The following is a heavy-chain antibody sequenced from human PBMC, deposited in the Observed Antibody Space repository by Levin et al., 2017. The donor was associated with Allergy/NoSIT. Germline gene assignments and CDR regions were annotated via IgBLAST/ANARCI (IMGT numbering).Heavy chain of an antibody. CDR3: ARASPTMVRGGNWFDP. Sequence: SETLSLTCAVSGGSISSGGYSWSWIRQPPGKGLEWIGYIYHSGSTYYNPSLKSRVTISVDRSKNQFSLKLSSVTAADTAVYYCARASPTMVRGGNWFDPWGQGTLVTVSS. J-gene: IGHJ5*02. D-gene: IGHD3-10*01. V-gene: IGHV4-30-2*01. CDR2: IYHSGST. CDR1: GGSISSGGYS.